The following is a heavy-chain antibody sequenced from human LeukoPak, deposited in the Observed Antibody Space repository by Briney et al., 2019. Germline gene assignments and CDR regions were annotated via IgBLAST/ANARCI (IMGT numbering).Heavy chain of an antibody. V-gene: IGHV3-23*01. D-gene: IGHD6-19*01. CDR3: AKSEGSSSARRFDY. CDR1: GFTFTSYA. J-gene: IGHJ4*02. Sequence: GGSLRLSCSASGFTFTSYAMSWVRQAPGKGLEWVSGITAGGENTDYADSVKGRFTISRDNSKNTLYLQVNSLRAEDTAAYYCAKSEGSSSARRFDYWGQGTLVTVSS. CDR2: ITAGGENT.